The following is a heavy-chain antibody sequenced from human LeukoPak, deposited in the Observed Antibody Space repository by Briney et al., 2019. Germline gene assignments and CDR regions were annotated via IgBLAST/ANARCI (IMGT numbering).Heavy chain of an antibody. J-gene: IGHJ4*02. Sequence: PSETLSLTCTVSGDSTSNINYYWGWIRQPPGKGLEWFGSIYYSGSTYYNPSLKSRVTISVDTSKNQFSLKLSSVTAADTAVYYCASQRNDYYDSSGHDYWGQGTLVTVSS. CDR3: ASQRNDYYDSSGHDY. CDR1: GDSTSNINYY. CDR2: IYYSGST. V-gene: IGHV4-39*01. D-gene: IGHD3-22*01.